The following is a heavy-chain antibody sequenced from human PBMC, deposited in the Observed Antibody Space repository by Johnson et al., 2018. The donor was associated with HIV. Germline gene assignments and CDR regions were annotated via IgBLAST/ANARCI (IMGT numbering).Heavy chain of an antibody. J-gene: IGHJ3*01. Sequence: QVQLVESGGGVVQPGGSLRLSCAASGFTFSSYGMHWVRQAPGKGLEWLAVISYDGSNKYYADSVKGRFTISRDNSKNTLYLQINSLRAEDMAVYYCARSRWAEDAFDGWGQGTMVTVSS. CDR3: ARSRWAEDAFDG. CDR2: ISYDGSNK. V-gene: IGHV3-30*19. CDR1: GFTFSSYG. D-gene: IGHD1-26*01.